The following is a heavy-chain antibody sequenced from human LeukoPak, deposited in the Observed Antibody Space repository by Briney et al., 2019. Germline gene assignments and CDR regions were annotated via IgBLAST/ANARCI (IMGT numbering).Heavy chain of an antibody. CDR2: INPSGGST. V-gene: IGHV1-46*01. D-gene: IGHD2-2*01. Sequence: ASVKVSCKASGYTFTSYYMHWVRQAPGQGLEWMGIINPSGGSTSYAQKFQGRVTMTRDTSTSTVYMELSSLRSEDTAVYYCARGRGDIVVVPAAIALDYWGQGTLVTVSS. CDR1: GYTFTSYY. CDR3: ARGRGDIVVVPAAIALDY. J-gene: IGHJ4*02.